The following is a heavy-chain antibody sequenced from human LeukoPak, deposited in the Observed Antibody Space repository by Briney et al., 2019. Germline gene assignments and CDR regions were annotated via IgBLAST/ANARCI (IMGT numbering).Heavy chain of an antibody. Sequence: PGGSLRLSCAASGFTFSSYAMSWVRQASGKGLEWVSAISGSGGSTYYADSVKGRFTISRDNSKNTLYLQMNSLRAEDTAVYYCAGSTSPRVGYYNGLDVWGQGTTVTVSS. D-gene: IGHD2-2*01. CDR1: GFTFSSYA. CDR2: ISGSGGST. CDR3: AGSTSPRVGYYNGLDV. J-gene: IGHJ6*02. V-gene: IGHV3-23*01.